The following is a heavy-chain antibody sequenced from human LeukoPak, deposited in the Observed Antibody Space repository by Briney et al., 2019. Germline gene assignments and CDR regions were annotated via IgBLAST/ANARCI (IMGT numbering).Heavy chain of an antibody. D-gene: IGHD2-15*01. J-gene: IGHJ4*02. CDR1: GFTFSSYG. CDR2: IRYDGSNK. V-gene: IGHV3-30*02. CDR3: AKDSCSGGSCYYFHY. Sequence: PGGSLRLSCAASGFTFSSYGMHWVRQAPGKGLEWVAFIRYDGSNKYYADSVKGRFTISRDNSKNTPYLQMNSLRAEDTAVYYCAKDSCSGGSCYYFHYWGQGTLVTVSS.